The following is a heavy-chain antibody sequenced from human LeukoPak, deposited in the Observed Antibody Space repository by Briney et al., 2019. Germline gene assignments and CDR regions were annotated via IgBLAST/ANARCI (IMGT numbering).Heavy chain of an antibody. Sequence: PSETLSLTCTVSGGSISSYYWSWIRQPPGKGLEWIGSIYYSGSTYYNPSLKSRVTISVDTSKNQFSLKLSSVTAADTAVYYCARDRDDDPNSSWYRSGLNWFDPWGQGTLVTVSS. D-gene: IGHD6-13*01. CDR2: IYYSGST. CDR3: ARDRDDDPNSSWYRSGLNWFDP. J-gene: IGHJ5*02. V-gene: IGHV4-59*12. CDR1: GGSISSYY.